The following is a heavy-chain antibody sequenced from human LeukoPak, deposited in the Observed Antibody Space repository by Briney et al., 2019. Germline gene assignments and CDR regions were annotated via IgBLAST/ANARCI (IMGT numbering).Heavy chain of an antibody. D-gene: IGHD6-13*01. Sequence: KPGGSLRLSCAASGFTFSDYYMSWIRQAPGKGLEWVSYISSSSTYTNYADSAKGRFTISRDNAKNSLYLQMNSLRAEDTAVYYCARDPVSSSWYGYFQHWGQGTLVSVSS. CDR2: ISSSSTYT. J-gene: IGHJ1*01. CDR3: ARDPVSSSWYGYFQH. CDR1: GFTFSDYY. V-gene: IGHV3-11*05.